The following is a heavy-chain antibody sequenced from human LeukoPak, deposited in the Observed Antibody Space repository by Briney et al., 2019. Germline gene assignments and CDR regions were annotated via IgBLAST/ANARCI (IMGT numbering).Heavy chain of an antibody. V-gene: IGHV3-7*01. CDR1: GFSFSTFW. Sequence: GGSLRLSCSASGFSFSTFWMTWVRQAPGKGLEWVANMNADGSEKHYLDSVKGRFTISRDNAKNSVYPQMNSLRVEDTATYYCTKGGHLDYWGQGTLVTVSS. J-gene: IGHJ4*02. CDR3: TKGGHLDY. D-gene: IGHD3-16*01. CDR2: MNADGSEK.